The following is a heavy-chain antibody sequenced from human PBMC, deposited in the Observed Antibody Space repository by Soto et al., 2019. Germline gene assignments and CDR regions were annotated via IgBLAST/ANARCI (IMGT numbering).Heavy chain of an antibody. V-gene: IGHV1-8*02. CDR2: MKPNSGNT. CDR1: RYTVNSYE. CDR3: ARGLGGIDYYGMDV. D-gene: IGHD6-13*01. Sequence: ASVKVSCTASRYTVNSYEIDVGPQATGQGLEWMGWMKPNSGNTGYAQKFQARVTMTTDTSTSTAYMELRSLRSDDTAVYYCARGLGGIDYYGMDVWGQGTTVTVSS. J-gene: IGHJ6*02.